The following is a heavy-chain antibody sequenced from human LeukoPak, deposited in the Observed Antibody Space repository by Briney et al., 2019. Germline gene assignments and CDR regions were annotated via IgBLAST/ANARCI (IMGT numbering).Heavy chain of an antibody. CDR1: GYSISSGYY. Sequence: SETLSLTCTVSGYSISSGYYWGWIRQPPGKGLEWIGSIYHSGSTYYNPSLKSRVTMSVDTSKNQFSLKLSSVTAADTAVYYCASSNYYYDSSGYYYVNYWGQGTLVTVSS. J-gene: IGHJ4*02. V-gene: IGHV4-38-2*02. CDR2: IYHSGST. CDR3: ASSNYYYDSSGYYYVNY. D-gene: IGHD3-22*01.